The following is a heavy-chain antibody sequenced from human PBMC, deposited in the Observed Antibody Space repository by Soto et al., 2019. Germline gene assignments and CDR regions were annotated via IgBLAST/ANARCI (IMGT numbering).Heavy chain of an antibody. J-gene: IGHJ3*02. Sequence: QVQLQESGPGLVKPSETLSLTCTASGGSVSSGRYFWSWIRQPPGKGLEWIGHISSSGSTNYNPSRKSRVTISADTSKNQSTLNLTSETAADTAVYYWARAVLQLHVTGDALDIWGHGPKVTVSS. D-gene: IGHD3-16*01. CDR3: ARAVLQLHVTGDALDI. CDR2: ISSSGST. V-gene: IGHV4-61*01. CDR1: GGSVSSGRYF.